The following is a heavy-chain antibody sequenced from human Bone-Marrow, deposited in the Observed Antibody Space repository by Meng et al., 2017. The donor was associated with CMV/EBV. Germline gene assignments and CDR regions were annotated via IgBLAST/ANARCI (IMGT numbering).Heavy chain of an antibody. CDR2: IRYDGSNK. CDR1: GFTFSSYG. CDR3: ARSLRPHNFYFYGMDL. V-gene: IGHV3-30*02. J-gene: IGHJ6*01. Sequence: GESLKISCAASGFTFSSYGMHWVRQAPGKGLEWVAFIRYDGSNKYYADSVKGRFTISRDNSKNTLYLQMNSLRAEHTAVYYCARSLRPHNFYFYGMDLWGQGTTVTGSS. D-gene: IGHD5/OR15-5a*01.